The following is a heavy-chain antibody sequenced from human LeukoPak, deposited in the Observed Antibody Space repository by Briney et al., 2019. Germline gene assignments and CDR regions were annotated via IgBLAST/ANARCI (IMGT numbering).Heavy chain of an antibody. J-gene: IGHJ4*02. CDR3: VRAIGANVSY. CDR2: INQDGSEK. CDR1: GFTFSSYW. Sequence: GGSLRLSCAASGFTFSSYWMHWVRQAPGKGLEWVANINQDGSEKYYVDSVRGRFTISRDNAENSLYLQMNSLRAEDTAVYYCVRAIGANVSYWGQGTLVTVSS. V-gene: IGHV3-7*03. D-gene: IGHD3-10*01.